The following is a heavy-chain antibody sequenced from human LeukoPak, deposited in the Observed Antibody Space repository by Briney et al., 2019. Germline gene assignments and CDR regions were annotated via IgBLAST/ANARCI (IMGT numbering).Heavy chain of an antibody. CDR3: AKDDSGFGEHFDY. CDR2: ISYDGSNK. CDR1: GFTFSSYG. J-gene: IGHJ4*02. V-gene: IGHV3-30*18. Sequence: PGGPLRLSCAASGFTFSSYGMHWVRQAPGKGLEWVAVISYDGSNKYYADSVKGRFTISRDNSKNTLYLQMNSLRAEDTAVYYCAKDDSGFGEHFDYWGQGTLVTVSS. D-gene: IGHD3-10*01.